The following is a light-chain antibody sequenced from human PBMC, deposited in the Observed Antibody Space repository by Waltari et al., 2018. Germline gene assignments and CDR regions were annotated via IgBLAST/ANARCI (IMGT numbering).Light chain of an antibody. J-gene: IGKJ4*01. CDR3: QQRSNWPPLT. CDR1: QSLSSY. V-gene: IGKV3-11*01. CDR2: DAS. Sequence: EIVLTQSPATLSLSPGESANLSCRASQSLSSYLAWSQQNPGQAPRLLIYDASNRATGIPARFSGSGSGTDFTLTISSLEPEEFAVYYCQQRSNWPPLTFGGGTKVEIK.